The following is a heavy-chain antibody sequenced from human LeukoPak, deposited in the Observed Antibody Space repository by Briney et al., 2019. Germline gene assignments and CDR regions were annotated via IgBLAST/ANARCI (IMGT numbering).Heavy chain of an antibody. J-gene: IGHJ5*02. Sequence: GGSLRLSCAASGSSFSSYTMNWVRQGPGKGLEWVSAISTTGNTVYYADSVKGRFTISRDNAQNSLHPQMNSLRDEDTAVYYCARGFAGFDPWGQGTLVTVSS. CDR3: ARGFAGFDP. CDR1: GSSFSSYT. V-gene: IGHV3-48*02. CDR2: ISTTGNTV.